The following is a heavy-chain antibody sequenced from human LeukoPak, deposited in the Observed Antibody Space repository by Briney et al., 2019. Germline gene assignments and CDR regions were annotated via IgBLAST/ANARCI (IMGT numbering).Heavy chain of an antibody. J-gene: IGHJ3*02. CDR2: ISWNSGSI. D-gene: IGHD5-12*01. CDR1: GFTFDDYA. CDR3: AKDHGYSGSWDGFSFDI. V-gene: IGHV3-9*01. Sequence: GGSLRLSCAASGFTFDDYAMHWVRQAPGKGLEWVSGISWNSGSIGYADSVKGRFTISRDNAKNSLYLQMNSLRAEDTALYYCAKDHGYSGSWDGFSFDIWGQGTMVTVSS.